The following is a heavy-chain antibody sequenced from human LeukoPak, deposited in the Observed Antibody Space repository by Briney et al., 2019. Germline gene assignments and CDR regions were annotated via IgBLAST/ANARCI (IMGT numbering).Heavy chain of an antibody. V-gene: IGHV3-48*01. CDR1: GFTFTRHS. Sequence: GGSLRLSCAATGFTFTRHSMNWVRQAPGKGLEWVSFIGIWGSTIYYADSVKGRFTISRDNAKNSVYLQMNSLRAEDTAVYYCARDRGNSIVGSDFDSWGQGTLVTVSS. CDR2: IGIWGSTI. D-gene: IGHD1-26*01. CDR3: ARDRGNSIVGSDFDS. J-gene: IGHJ4*02.